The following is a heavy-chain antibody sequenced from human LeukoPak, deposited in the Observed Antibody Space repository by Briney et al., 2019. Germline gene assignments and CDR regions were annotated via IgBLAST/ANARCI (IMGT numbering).Heavy chain of an antibody. V-gene: IGHV4-59*01. CDR2: IQYGGRT. CDR3: ARDFFGDFAH. CDR1: GGSLNNYY. J-gene: IGHJ4*02. D-gene: IGHD2/OR15-2a*01. Sequence: SETLSLTCTVSGGSLNNYYWSCIRQPPRKGLEWIGYIQYGGRTYCSPSLKSRVTISLDLSKIQFALKMSTVPAADTAVYYCARDFFGDFAHWGQGILVTVSS.